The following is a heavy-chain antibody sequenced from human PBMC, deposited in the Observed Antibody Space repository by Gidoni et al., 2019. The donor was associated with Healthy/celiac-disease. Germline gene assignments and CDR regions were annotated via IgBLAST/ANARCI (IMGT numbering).Heavy chain of an antibody. J-gene: IGHJ6*02. CDR1: GFTFSSYW. Sequence: EVQLVESGGGLVQPGGSLSLSCAASGFTFSSYWLSWVRQAPGEGLEWVANIKQDGSEKYYVDSVKGRFTISRDNAKNSLYLQMNSLRAEDTAVYYCARDYPLLYCSSTSCYSYYGMDVWGQGTTVTVSS. CDR2: IKQDGSEK. CDR3: ARDYPLLYCSSTSCYSYYGMDV. D-gene: IGHD2-2*01. V-gene: IGHV3-7*01.